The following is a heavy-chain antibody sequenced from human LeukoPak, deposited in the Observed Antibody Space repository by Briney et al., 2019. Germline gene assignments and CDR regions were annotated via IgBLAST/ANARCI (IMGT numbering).Heavy chain of an antibody. J-gene: IGHJ4*02. CDR1: GGSISSYY. V-gene: IGHV4-4*07. D-gene: IGHD1-7*01. CDR2: ISSSGST. Sequence: SETLSLTCTVSGGSISSYYWSWIQQPAGKRLEWIGRISSSGSTNYNPSLKSRVTMSVDSSKNQFSLILISVTAADTAVYYCARDLDWNYADYWGQGTLVTVSS. CDR3: ARDLDWNYADY.